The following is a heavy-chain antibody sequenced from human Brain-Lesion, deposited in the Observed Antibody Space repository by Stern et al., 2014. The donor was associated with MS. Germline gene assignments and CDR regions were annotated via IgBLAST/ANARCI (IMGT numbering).Heavy chain of an antibody. CDR2: INPKSGGT. Sequence: QVQLGQSGAEVKKPGASVKVSCKASGYTFTGYYMHWVRQAPGQGLEWMGWINPKSGGTNYAQKFQGWVTMTRATSINTAYMELSRLRSDDTAVYYCATYYYDSTGYNDFWGQGTLVTVSS. CDR3: ATYYYDSTGYNDF. J-gene: IGHJ4*02. D-gene: IGHD3-22*01. V-gene: IGHV1-2*04. CDR1: GYTFTGYY.